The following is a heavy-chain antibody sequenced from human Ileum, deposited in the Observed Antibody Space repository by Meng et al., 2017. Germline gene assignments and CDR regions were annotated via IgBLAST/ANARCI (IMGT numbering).Heavy chain of an antibody. V-gene: IGHV3-49*04. CDR1: GFTFGDDA. CDR3: SRDVVDTVTHVFYNGMDV. J-gene: IGHJ6*02. D-gene: IGHD2-15*01. CDR2: MRSKTYGGTT. Sequence: GESLKISCTASGFTFGDDAVSWVRQGPGKGLEWVGFMRSKTYGGTTEYAASVRGRFTVSRDDSKSIAYLQMNNLKTEDTAVYYCSRDVVDTVTHVFYNGMDVWGQGTAVTVSS.